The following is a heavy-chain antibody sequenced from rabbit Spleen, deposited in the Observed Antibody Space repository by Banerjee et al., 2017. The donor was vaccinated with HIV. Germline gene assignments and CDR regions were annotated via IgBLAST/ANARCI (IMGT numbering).Heavy chain of an antibody. J-gene: IGHJ4*01. V-gene: IGHV1S40*01. Sequence: QSLEESGGDLVKPGASLTLTCTASGFSFSSSYYINWVRQAPGKGLEWIACIAGGSSENIYHATWAKGRFTISKTSSTTVTLQMTGLTAADTATYFCARRGASSGWAKDLWGQGTLVTVS. CDR1: GFSFSSSYY. CDR2: IAGGSSENI. CDR3: ARRGASSGWAKDL. D-gene: IGHD4-1*01.